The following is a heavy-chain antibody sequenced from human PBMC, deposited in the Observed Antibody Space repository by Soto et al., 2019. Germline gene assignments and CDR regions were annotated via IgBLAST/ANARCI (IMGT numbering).Heavy chain of an antibody. CDR1: GDTFNGYY. J-gene: IGHJ6*02. CDR2: INAKNGDT. CDR3: ARDCNTACYAPRGGFYGLDV. Sequence: QVQLVQSGAEVKKPGASVRVSCKATGDTFNGYYIHWVRQAPGQGIEWMGWINAKNGDTNYAQKFQGSVTVTRDTSISTAYVDLSRLRSDDTAIYYCARDCNTACYAPRGGFYGLDVWGQGTTIAVSS. V-gene: IGHV1-2*02. D-gene: IGHD2-2*01.